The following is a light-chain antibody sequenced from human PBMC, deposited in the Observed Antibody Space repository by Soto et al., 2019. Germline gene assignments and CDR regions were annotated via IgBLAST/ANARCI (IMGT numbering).Light chain of an antibody. CDR3: QTWGSGIVV. V-gene: IGLV4-69*01. CDR1: SGHSNYA. J-gene: IGLJ2*01. CDR2: LNSDGSH. Sequence: QLVLTQSPSASASLGASVKLTCTLSSGHSNYAIAWHQQQSEKGPRYLMKLNSDGSHSKGDGIPDRFSGSSPGAERYLTISSLQSEDEADYYCQTWGSGIVVFGGGTKVTV.